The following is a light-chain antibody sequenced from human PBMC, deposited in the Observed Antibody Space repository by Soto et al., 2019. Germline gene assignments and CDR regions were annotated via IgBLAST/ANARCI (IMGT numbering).Light chain of an antibody. CDR3: QQYYTSSRVT. J-gene: IGKJ3*01. V-gene: IGKV1-5*01. CDR1: QNINRD. CDR2: DSS. Sequence: IQMTKSPSTTSELVGDTVTLTFRASQNINRDLAWYQQKPGNDPKLLIYDSSTLERGVPSMFNGSGSATAFTLTISSLQPEDCATYYCQQYYTSSRVTFGLGTKVDIK.